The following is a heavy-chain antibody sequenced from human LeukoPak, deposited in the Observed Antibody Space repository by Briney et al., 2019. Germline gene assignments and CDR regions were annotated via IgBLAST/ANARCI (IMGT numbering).Heavy chain of an antibody. CDR1: GFTFSSYS. V-gene: IGHV3-21*01. CDR3: ARVGYYDSSGYYYYFDY. J-gene: IGHJ4*02. Sequence: SGGSLRLSCAASGFTFSSYSMNWVRQAPGKGLEWVSSISSGSIYTYYADSVKGRFTISRDNAKNSLYLQMNSLRAEDTAVYYCARVGYYDSSGYYYYFDYWGQGILVTVSS. D-gene: IGHD3-22*01. CDR2: ISSGSIYT.